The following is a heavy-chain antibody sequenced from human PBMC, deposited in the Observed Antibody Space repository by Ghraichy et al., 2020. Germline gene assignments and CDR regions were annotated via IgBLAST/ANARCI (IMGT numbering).Heavy chain of an antibody. J-gene: IGHJ6*01. Sequence: IGSIYYSGSTYYNPSLKSRVTISVDTSKNQFSLKLSSVTAADTAVYYCASRPRSGSYIPYYYYYYGMDV. V-gene: IGHV4-39*01. D-gene: IGHD1-26*01. CDR3: ASRPRSGSYIPYYYYYYGMDV. CDR2: IYYSGST.